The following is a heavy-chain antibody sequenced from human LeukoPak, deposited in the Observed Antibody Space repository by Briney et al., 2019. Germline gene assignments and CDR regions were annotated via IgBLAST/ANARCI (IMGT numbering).Heavy chain of an antibody. CDR2: FDSEDGET. D-gene: IGHD2-2*01. Sequence: ASVQVSCKVSGYTLTELSMHWVRQAPGKGLEWMGGFDSEDGETIYAQKFQGRVTMTEDTSTDTAYMELSSLRSEDTAVYYCATDLACSSTSCYLTNYWGQGTLVTVSS. CDR3: ATDLACSSTSCYLTNY. J-gene: IGHJ4*02. CDR1: GYTLTELS. V-gene: IGHV1-24*01.